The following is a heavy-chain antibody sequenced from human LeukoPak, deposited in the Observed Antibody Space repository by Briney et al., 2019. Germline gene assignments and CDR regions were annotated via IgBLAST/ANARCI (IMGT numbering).Heavy chain of an antibody. CDR1: GGSISSYY. CDR3: ARDLGGADGDYFDY. V-gene: IGHV4-59*01. Sequence: SETLSLTCTVSGGSISSYYWSWIRQPPGKGLEWIGYIYYSGSTNYNPSLKSRVTISGDTSKNQFSLKLSSVTAADTAVYYCARDLGGADGDYFDYWGQGTLVTVSS. D-gene: IGHD3-10*01. J-gene: IGHJ4*02. CDR2: IYYSGST.